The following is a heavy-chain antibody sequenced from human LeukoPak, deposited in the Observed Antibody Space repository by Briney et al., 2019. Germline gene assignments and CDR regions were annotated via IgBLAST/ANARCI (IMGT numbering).Heavy chain of an antibody. CDR3: AKLRWPEGDRSSFDY. Sequence: GESLKISCKGSGYSFITYWIGWARQLPGKGREWLGIVCPADSRTIYSPSFQGQVTITADKSISAAYLQWSSPKASDTAVYYCAKLRWPEGDRSSFDYWGQGTLVTVSS. J-gene: IGHJ4*02. CDR2: VCPADSRT. V-gene: IGHV5-51*01. D-gene: IGHD4-23*01. CDR1: GYSFITYW.